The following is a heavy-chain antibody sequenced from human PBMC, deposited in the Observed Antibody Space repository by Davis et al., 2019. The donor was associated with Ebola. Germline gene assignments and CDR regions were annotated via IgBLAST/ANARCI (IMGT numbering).Heavy chain of an antibody. J-gene: IGHJ5*02. CDR2: ISAYNGNT. V-gene: IGHV1-18*01. D-gene: IGHD6-13*01. CDR1: GYTFTSYG. Sequence: ASVKVSCKASGYTFTSYGISWVRQAPGQGLEWMGWISAYNGNTNYAQKLQGRVTMTTDTSTSTAYMELRSLRSDDTAVYYCARDARIAAVPYNWFDPWGQGTLVTVSS. CDR3: ARDARIAAVPYNWFDP.